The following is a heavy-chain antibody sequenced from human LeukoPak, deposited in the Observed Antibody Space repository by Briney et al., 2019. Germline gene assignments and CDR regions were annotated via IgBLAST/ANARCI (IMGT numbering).Heavy chain of an antibody. V-gene: IGHV3-11*01. J-gene: IGHJ4*02. D-gene: IGHD3-9*01. CDR1: GFTSSDYY. Sequence: GGSLRLSCAASGFTSSDYYMSWIRQAPGRGLEWISYISSSSGGTIYYTDSVKGRFTISRDNAKNSLYLQMNSLRADDTAVYYCAKDLASIRPNYDILTGPDYWGQGTLVTVSS. CDR3: AKDLASIRPNYDILTGPDY. CDR2: ISSSSGGTI.